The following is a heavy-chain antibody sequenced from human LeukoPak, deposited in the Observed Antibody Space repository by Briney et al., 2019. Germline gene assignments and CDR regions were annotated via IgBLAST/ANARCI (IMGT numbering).Heavy chain of an antibody. Sequence: GGSLRLSCTASGFTFSSYAMSWVRQAPGKGLEWVSAISGSGGSTYYADSVKGRFTISRDNSKNTLYLQMNSLRAEDTAVYYCAKDVFGVVIRAWYFDYWGQGTLVTVSS. J-gene: IGHJ4*02. V-gene: IGHV3-23*01. CDR2: ISGSGGST. CDR1: GFTFSSYA. CDR3: AKDVFGVVIRAWYFDY. D-gene: IGHD3-3*01.